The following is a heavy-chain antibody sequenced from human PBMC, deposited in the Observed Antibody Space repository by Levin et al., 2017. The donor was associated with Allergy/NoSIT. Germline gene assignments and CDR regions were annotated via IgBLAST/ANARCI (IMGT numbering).Heavy chain of an antibody. V-gene: IGHV4-61*02. Sequence: SETLSLTCTVSGGSISSGSYYWSWIRQPAGKGLEWIGRIYTSGSTNYNPSLKSRVTISVDTSKNQFSLKLSSVTAADTAVYYCASGYFDWLLNAFDIWGQGTMVTVSS. CDR3: ASGYFDWLLNAFDI. CDR2: IYTSGST. CDR1: GGSISSGSYY. D-gene: IGHD3-9*01. J-gene: IGHJ3*02.